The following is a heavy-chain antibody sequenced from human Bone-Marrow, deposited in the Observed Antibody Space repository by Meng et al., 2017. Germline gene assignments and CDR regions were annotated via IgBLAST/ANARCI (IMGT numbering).Heavy chain of an antibody. D-gene: IGHD6-13*01. V-gene: IGHV3-30*01. CDR2: ISYDGSNK. CDR3: ARDGAGWFDY. CDR1: GFTFSSYA. Sequence: GESLKISCAASGFTFSSYAMHWVRQAPGKGLEWVAVISYDGSNKYYADSVKGRFTISRDNSKNTLYLQMNSLRAGDTAVYYCARDGAGWFDYWGQGTLVTVSS. J-gene: IGHJ4*02.